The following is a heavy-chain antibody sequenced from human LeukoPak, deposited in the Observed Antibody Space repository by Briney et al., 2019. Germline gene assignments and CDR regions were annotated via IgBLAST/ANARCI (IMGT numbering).Heavy chain of an antibody. CDR3: ARGRFSGPDDY. Sequence: GGSLRLSCAVSEFSVSSNYMNWVRQAPGQGLEWVSVIYSGGATYYADSVRGRFTISRDKSKNMVSLQMTSLGAEDTAVYYCARGRFSGPDDYWGQGTLVTVSS. CDR2: IYSGGAT. V-gene: IGHV3-53*01. CDR1: EFSVSSNY. J-gene: IGHJ4*02. D-gene: IGHD6-19*01.